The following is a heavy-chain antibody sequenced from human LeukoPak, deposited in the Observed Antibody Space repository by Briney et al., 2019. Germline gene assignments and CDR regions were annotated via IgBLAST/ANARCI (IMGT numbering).Heavy chain of an antibody. V-gene: IGHV3-48*04. J-gene: IGHJ6*02. CDR2: ISSGSSTI. CDR3: ARAGSQQLADGMDV. Sequence: GSLRLSCAASGFPFSSYSMNWVRQAPGKGLEGVSYISSGSSTIYYADSVKGRFTISRDNAKNSLYLQMNSLRAEDTAVYYCARAGSQQLADGMDVWGQGTTVTVSS. CDR1: GFPFSSYS. D-gene: IGHD6-13*01.